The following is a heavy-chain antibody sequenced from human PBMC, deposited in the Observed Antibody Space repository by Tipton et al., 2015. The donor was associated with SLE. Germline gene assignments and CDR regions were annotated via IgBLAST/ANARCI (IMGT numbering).Heavy chain of an antibody. CDR3: ASQGQWRSHPFDY. V-gene: IGHV4-34*01. CDR2: INHSGST. Sequence: TLSLTCAVYGGSFSGYYWSWIRQPPGKGLEWIGEINHSGSTNYNPSLKSRVTISVDTSKNQFSLKLSPVTAADTAVYYCASQGQWRSHPFDYWGQGTLVTVS. J-gene: IGHJ4*02. D-gene: IGHD6-19*01. CDR1: GGSFSGYY.